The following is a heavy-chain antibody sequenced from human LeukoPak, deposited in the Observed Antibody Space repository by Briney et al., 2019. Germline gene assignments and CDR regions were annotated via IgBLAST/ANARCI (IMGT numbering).Heavy chain of an antibody. J-gene: IGHJ4*02. V-gene: IGHV5-51*01. CDR1: GYSFTSYW. Sequence: GESLKISCKGSGYSFTSYWIGWVRQMPGKGLEWMGIIYPGDSDTRYSPSFQGQVTISADKSISTAYLQWSSLKASDTAMYYCARHQVGGYSSSPFDYWGQGTLVTVSS. CDR2: IYPGDSDT. D-gene: IGHD6-13*01. CDR3: ARHQVGGYSSSPFDY.